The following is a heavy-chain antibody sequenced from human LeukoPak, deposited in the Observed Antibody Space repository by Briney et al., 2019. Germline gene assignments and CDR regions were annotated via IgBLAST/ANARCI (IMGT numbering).Heavy chain of an antibody. CDR1: GFTFSDYY. CDR2: ISSSGSTI. J-gene: IGHJ5*02. Sequence: GGSLRLSCAAPGFTFSDYYMSWIRQAPGKGLEWVSYISSSGSTIYYADSVKGRFTISRDNAKNSLYLQMNSLRAEDTAVYYCARATDYYDSSGYYPNWFDPWGQGTLVTVSS. CDR3: ARATDYYDSSGYYPNWFDP. V-gene: IGHV3-11*04. D-gene: IGHD3-22*01.